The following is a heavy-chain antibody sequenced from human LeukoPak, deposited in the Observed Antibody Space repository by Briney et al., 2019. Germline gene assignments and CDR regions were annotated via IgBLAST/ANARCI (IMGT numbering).Heavy chain of an antibody. V-gene: IGHV1-18*01. CDR3: ARGATYGSNSWTLRWDYFDS. CDR2: ISTDTGNT. CDR1: GYTFKSYD. J-gene: IGHJ4*02. Sequence: ASVKVSCKCFGYTFKSYDVTWVRQAPGQGLEWMGWISTDTGNTNYAQSLQGRVTMTTDTSTTTAYMELRSLRSDDTAVYYCARGATYGSNSWTLRWDYFDSWGQGTLVTVSS. D-gene: IGHD6-13*01.